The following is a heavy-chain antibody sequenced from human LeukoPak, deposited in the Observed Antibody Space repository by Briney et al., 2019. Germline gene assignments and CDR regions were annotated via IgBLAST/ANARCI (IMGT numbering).Heavy chain of an antibody. V-gene: IGHV3-48*01. CDR1: GFTFSSYS. CDR3: ARDWYDSSAPAGDAFDI. Sequence: GGSLRLSCAASGFTFSSYSMNWVRQAPGKGLEWVSYISSSSSTIYYADSVKGRFTISRDNAKNSLYLQMNSLRAEDTAVYYCARDWYDSSAPAGDAFDIWGQGTMVTVSS. D-gene: IGHD3-22*01. J-gene: IGHJ3*02. CDR2: ISSSSSTI.